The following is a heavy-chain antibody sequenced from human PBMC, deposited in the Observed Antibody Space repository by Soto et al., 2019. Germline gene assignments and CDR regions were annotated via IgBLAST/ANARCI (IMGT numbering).Heavy chain of an antibody. V-gene: IGHV1-69*12. Sequence: QVQLVQSGAEVKKPGSSVKVSCKASGGTFSGYAISWVRQAPGQGLEWMGGIIPIFGTANYAQKFQGRARITADESTSTAYMELSSLRSEDTAVYYCARPNSSSGEHYYYYGMDVWGQGTTVTVSS. D-gene: IGHD6-13*01. CDR1: GGTFSGYA. J-gene: IGHJ6*02. CDR3: ARPNSSSGEHYYYYGMDV. CDR2: IIPIFGTA.